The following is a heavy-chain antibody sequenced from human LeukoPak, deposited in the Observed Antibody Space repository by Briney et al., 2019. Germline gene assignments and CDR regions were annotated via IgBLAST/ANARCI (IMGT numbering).Heavy chain of an antibody. Sequence: GGSLRLSCAASGFTFSKYGMNWVRQAPGKGVERVSGICVNDDRASTYYADSVKGRFTISRDKSKNTLYLQMKSLRAEDTAVYYCARTDETAPAEDFQHWGQGTLVTVSS. V-gene: IGHV3-23*01. J-gene: IGHJ1*01. CDR3: ARTDETAPAEDFQH. D-gene: IGHD2-21*02. CDR1: GFTFSKYG. CDR2: ICVNDDRAST.